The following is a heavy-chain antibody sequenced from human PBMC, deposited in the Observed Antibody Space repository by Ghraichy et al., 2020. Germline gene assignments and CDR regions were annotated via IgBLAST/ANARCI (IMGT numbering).Heavy chain of an antibody. CDR1: GGSISSYY. CDR2: IYYSGST. J-gene: IGHJ5*02. Sequence: SETLSLTCTVSGGSISSYYWSWIRQPPGKGLEWIGYIYYSGSTNYNPSLKSRVTISVDTSKNQFSLKLSPVTAADTAVYYCARGERWLKLGGFWFDPWGQGTLVTVSS. V-gene: IGHV4-59*01. CDR3: ARGERWLKLGGFWFDP. D-gene: IGHD5-24*01.